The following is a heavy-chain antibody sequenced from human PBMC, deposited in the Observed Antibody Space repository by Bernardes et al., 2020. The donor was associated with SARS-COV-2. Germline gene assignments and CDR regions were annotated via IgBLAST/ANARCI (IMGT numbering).Heavy chain of an antibody. J-gene: IGHJ4*02. CDR2: ISGSGGST. Sequence: GGSLRLSCAASGFTFSSYAMSWVRQAPGKGLEWVSAISGSGGSTYYADSVKGRFTISRDNSKNSLYLQMNSLRAEDTAVYYCAKVGALIHGLDYWGQGTLVTVSS. D-gene: IGHD1-26*01. CDR3: AKVGALIHGLDY. CDR1: GFTFSSYA. V-gene: IGHV3-23*01.